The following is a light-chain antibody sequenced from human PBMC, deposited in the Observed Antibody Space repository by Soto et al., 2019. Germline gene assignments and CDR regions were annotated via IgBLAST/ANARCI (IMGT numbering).Light chain of an antibody. V-gene: IGLV2-8*01. Sequence: QSVLTQPPSASGSPGQSVTISCTGTSSDVGAYNYVSWYQQHPGKAPKLMIYDVTTRPSGVPDRFSGSKSGNTASLTVSGLHAEYEADYFCSPYTGSDNLVFGGGTKVTVL. J-gene: IGLJ2*01. CDR3: SPYTGSDNLV. CDR1: SSDVGAYNY. CDR2: DVT.